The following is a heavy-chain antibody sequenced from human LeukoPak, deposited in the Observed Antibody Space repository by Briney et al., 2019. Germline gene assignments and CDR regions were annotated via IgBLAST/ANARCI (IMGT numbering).Heavy chain of an antibody. Sequence: SETLSLTCTVSGGSISSYYWSWIRQPPGKGLEWIGYIYYSGSTNYNPSLKGRVTISVDTSKNQFSLKLSSVTAADTAVYYCASALGSGSYHWFDPWGQGTLVTVSS. CDR3: ASALGSGSYHWFDP. V-gene: IGHV4-59*01. J-gene: IGHJ5*02. CDR1: GGSISSYY. D-gene: IGHD3-10*01. CDR2: IYYSGST.